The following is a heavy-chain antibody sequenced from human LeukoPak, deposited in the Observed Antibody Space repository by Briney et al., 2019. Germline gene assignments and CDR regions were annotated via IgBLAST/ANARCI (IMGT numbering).Heavy chain of an antibody. D-gene: IGHD3-22*01. V-gene: IGHV1-69*05. J-gene: IGHJ5*02. CDR3: AREYYYDSSGYYHWFDP. Sequence: SVKVSCKAPGGTFSGYAISWVRQAPGQGLEWVGGIIPILGTTNPAQKFQGRVTITTDESTSAAYMELSSLRSEDSAVYYCAREYYYDSSGYYHWFDPWGQGTLVTVSS. CDR1: GGTFSGYA. CDR2: IIPILGTT.